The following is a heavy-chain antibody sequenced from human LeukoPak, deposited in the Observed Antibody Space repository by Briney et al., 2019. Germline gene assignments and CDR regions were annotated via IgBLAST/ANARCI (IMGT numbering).Heavy chain of an antibody. CDR3: ARVVTYDFWSGSHYGMDV. J-gene: IGHJ6*02. Sequence: SETLSLTCTVSGGSFSGYYWSWIRQPPGKGLEWIGYIHYSGSTKYNPSLTSRVTILLDASKNQFSLNLSSVTAADTAVYYCARVVTYDFWSGSHYGMDVWGQGTTVTVSS. CDR2: IHYSGST. CDR1: GGSFSGYY. V-gene: IGHV4-59*01. D-gene: IGHD3-3*01.